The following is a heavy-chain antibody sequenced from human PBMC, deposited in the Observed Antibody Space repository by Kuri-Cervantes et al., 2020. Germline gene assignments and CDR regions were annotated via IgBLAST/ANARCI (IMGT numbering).Heavy chain of an antibody. Sequence: GGSLRLSCAASGFTFSSYAMHWVRQAPGKGLEWVAVISYDGSNKYYADSVKGRFTISRDNSKNTLYLQMNSLRAEDTAVYYCAKYLVDSSGYYYTGFDYWSQGTLVTVSS. CDR1: GFTFSSYA. D-gene: IGHD3-22*01. CDR3: AKYLVDSSGYYYTGFDY. V-gene: IGHV3-30*07. J-gene: IGHJ4*02. CDR2: ISYDGSNK.